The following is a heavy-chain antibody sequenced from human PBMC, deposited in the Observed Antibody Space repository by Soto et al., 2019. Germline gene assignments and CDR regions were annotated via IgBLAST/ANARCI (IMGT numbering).Heavy chain of an antibody. V-gene: IGHV3-33*01. Sequence: QVQLEESGGGVVQPGRSLRLSCEASGFTFNTYSMHWVRQPPGKGLEWLAAIWYDGTQKYYADSVKGRFIISRDNSKKTSYLEMNSLRAEDTAVYYCARAGGTTVTGLWHFDSWGQGTLVTVSS. CDR2: IWYDGTQK. D-gene: IGHD4-17*01. CDR3: ARAGGTTVTGLWHFDS. CDR1: GFTFNTYS. J-gene: IGHJ4*02.